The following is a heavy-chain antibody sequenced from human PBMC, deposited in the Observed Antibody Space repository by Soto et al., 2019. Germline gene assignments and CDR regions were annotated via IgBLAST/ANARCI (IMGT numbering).Heavy chain of an antibody. CDR1: GFTFNSYS. CDR3: TKGLKVVILDHFDF. J-gene: IGHJ4*02. D-gene: IGHD2-21*01. CDR2: ISSSGGVT. V-gene: IGHV3-23*01. Sequence: GGSLRLSCAASGFTFNSYSMSWVRQAPEKGLEWASSISSSGGVTYYAASVKGRFTISRDNAKNTQYLQMNSLRAEDTALYYCTKGLKVVILDHFDFWGQGTLVTVSS.